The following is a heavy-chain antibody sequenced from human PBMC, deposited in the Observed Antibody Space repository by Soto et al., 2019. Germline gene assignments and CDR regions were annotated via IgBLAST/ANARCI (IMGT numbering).Heavy chain of an antibody. V-gene: IGHV1-69*02. J-gene: IGHJ4*02. CDR2: IIPILGIA. CDR3: AAGYYDSSGREDY. Sequence: ASVKVSCKASGGTFSSYTISWVRQAPGQGLEWMGRIIPILGIANYAQKFQGRVTITADKSTSTAYMELSSLRSEDTAVYYCAAGYYDSSGREDYWGQGTLVTVSS. D-gene: IGHD3-22*01. CDR1: GGTFSSYT.